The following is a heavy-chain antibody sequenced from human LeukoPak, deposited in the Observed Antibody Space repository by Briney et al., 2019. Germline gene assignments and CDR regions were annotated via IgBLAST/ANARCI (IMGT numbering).Heavy chain of an antibody. D-gene: IGHD3-10*01. CDR2: VHNEGSAT. V-gene: IGHV3-74*01. CDR3: AKSLWLGAAPGDAFDV. Sequence: GGSLRLSCAASGFTFSSYWMHWVRQAPGEGLVWVSRVHNEGSATSYADSVKGRFTISRDNAKNTLYLQMNSLRPEDTALYYCAKSLWLGAAPGDAFDVWGQGAMVTVSS. J-gene: IGHJ3*01. CDR1: GFTFSSYW.